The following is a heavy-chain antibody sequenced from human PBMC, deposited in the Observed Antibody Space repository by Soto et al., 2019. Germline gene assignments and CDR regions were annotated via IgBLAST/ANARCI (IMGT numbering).Heavy chain of an antibody. CDR2: IIPIFRTP. Sequence: QVQLVQSGAEVKQPGSSVKVSSQASGDTFSSFAISWVRQAPGQGLEWVGGIIPIFRTPNYAQNSQGRVTITADESTSSVYMGLSRLRSEDTAVYYCARSTGSGFRPGSHRFDWFDRWGQGTVVTVSS. CDR1: GDTFSSFA. D-gene: IGHD5-12*01. J-gene: IGHJ5*02. CDR3: ARSTGSGFRPGSHRFDWFDR. V-gene: IGHV1-69*01.